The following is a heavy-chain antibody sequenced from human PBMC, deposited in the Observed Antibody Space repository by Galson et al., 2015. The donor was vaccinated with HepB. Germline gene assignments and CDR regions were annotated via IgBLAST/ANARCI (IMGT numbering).Heavy chain of an antibody. D-gene: IGHD2-2*01. J-gene: IGHJ6*03. V-gene: IGHV1-69*10. CDR2: IIPILGIA. CDR1: GGTFSSYA. Sequence: SVKVSCKASGGTFSSYAISWVRQAPGQGLEWMGGIIPILGIANYAQKFQGRVTITADKSTSTAYMELSSLRSEDTAVYYCARGELGCSSTSCYFAPKYYYYMDVWGKGTTVTVSS. CDR3: ARGELGCSSTSCYFAPKYYYYMDV.